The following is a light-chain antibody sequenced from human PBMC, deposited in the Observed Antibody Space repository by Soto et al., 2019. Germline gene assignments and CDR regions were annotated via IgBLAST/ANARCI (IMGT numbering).Light chain of an antibody. J-gene: IGLJ2*01. CDR1: SSDVGSYNL. CDR2: EDS. Sequence: QSALTQPASVSGSPGQSITISCTGTSSDVGSYNLVSWYQHHRGKAPKVIIYEDSKRPSGASNPFSGSKSGNKASLTISGLQAEDEADYYCCSYAGSSSWVFGGGTKLTVL. V-gene: IGLV2-23*01. CDR3: CSYAGSSSWV.